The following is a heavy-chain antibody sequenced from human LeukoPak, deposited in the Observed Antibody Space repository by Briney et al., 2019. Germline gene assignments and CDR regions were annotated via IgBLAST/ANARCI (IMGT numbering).Heavy chain of an antibody. J-gene: IGHJ4*02. V-gene: IGHV3-30*02. CDR2: IRYDGSYK. Sequence: PAGSLRLSCAASGFTFSSFGIHWVRQAPGKGLEWVAFIRYDGSYKYYADSVKGRFAISRDNSKNTMYLQMNSLRAEDTALYYCAKDTTYGDYLDGWGQGTLVTVSS. D-gene: IGHD4-17*01. CDR3: AKDTTYGDYLDG. CDR1: GFTFSSFG.